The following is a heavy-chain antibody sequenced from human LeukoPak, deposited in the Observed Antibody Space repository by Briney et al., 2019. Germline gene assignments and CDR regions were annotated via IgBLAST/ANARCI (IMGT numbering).Heavy chain of an antibody. V-gene: IGHV3-21*01. CDR3: ARDGGVDGYNSYFDY. J-gene: IGHJ4*02. Sequence: RGGSLRLSCAASGFTFSSYSMNWVRQAPGKGLEWVSSISSRSSNLYYADSVKGRFTISRDNAKNSLYLQMNSLRAEDMALYYCARDGGVDGYNSYFDYWGQGTLVTLSS. CDR1: GFTFSSYS. D-gene: IGHD5-24*01. CDR2: ISSRSSNL.